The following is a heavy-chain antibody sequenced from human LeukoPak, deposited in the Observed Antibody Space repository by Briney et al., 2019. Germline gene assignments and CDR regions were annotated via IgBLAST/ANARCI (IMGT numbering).Heavy chain of an antibody. J-gene: IGHJ4*02. CDR2: IYHSGST. V-gene: IGHV4-30-2*01. Sequence: SETLSLTCAVSGGSISSGGYSWSWIRQPPGKGLEWIGYIYHSGSTYYNPSLKSRVTISVDRSKNQFSLKLTSVTAADTAVYYCARGGGYGSSPLKWGQGILVTVSS. CDR3: ARGGGYGSSPLK. CDR1: GGSISSGGYS. D-gene: IGHD6-6*01.